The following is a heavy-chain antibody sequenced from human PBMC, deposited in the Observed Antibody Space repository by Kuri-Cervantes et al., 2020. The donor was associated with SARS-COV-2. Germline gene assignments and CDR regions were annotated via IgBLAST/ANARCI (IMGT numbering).Heavy chain of an antibody. J-gene: IGHJ4*02. CDR3: AKELLWFGDLHGGYFDY. CDR1: GGTFDSYT. V-gene: IGHV1-69*06. CDR2: IITAFGTA. Sequence: SVKVSCKASGGTFDSYTISWVRQTPGQGLEWMGGIITAFGTANYARKFQDRVTLIADKSTSTVFMELSRLSSEDTAVYYCAKELLWFGDLHGGYFDYWGQGTLVTVSS. D-gene: IGHD3-10*01.